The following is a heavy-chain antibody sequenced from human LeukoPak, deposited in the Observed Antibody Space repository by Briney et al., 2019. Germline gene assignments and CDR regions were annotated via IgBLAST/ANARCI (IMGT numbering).Heavy chain of an antibody. J-gene: IGHJ6*02. CDR2: IYYSGST. D-gene: IGHD4-17*01. V-gene: IGHV4-30-4*01. Sequence: PSETLSLTCTVSGGSISSGDYYWSWIRQPPGKGLEWIGYIYYSGSTYYNPSLKSRVTISVDTSKNQFSLKLSSVTAADTAVYYCATRSYYGDYGYGMDVWGQGTTVTVSS. CDR1: GGSISSGDYY. CDR3: ATRSYYGDYGYGMDV.